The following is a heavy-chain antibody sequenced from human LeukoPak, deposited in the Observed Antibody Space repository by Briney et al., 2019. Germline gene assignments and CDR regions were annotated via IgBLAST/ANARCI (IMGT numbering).Heavy chain of an antibody. D-gene: IGHD2-2*01. V-gene: IGHV4-4*09. CDR3: ARHKGYCSSTSCYEEYYYYYYMDV. CDR1: GGSISSYY. Sequence: SETLSLTCTVSGGSISSYYWSWIRQPPGKGLEWIGYIYTSGSTNYNPSLKSRVTISVDTSKNQFSLKLSSVTAADTAVYYCARHKGYCSSTSCYEEYYYYYYMDVWGKGTTVTVSS. J-gene: IGHJ6*03. CDR2: IYTSGST.